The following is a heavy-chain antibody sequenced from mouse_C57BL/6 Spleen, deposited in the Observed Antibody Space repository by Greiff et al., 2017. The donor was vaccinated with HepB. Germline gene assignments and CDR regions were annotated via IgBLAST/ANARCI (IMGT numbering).Heavy chain of an antibody. J-gene: IGHJ1*03. Sequence: VQLQQPGAELVMPGASVKLSCKASGYTFTSYWMHWVKQRPGQGLEWIGGIDPSDSYTNYNQKFKGKSTLTVDKSSSTAYMQLSSLTSEDSAVYYGARWGSYYSNRYWYFDGWGTGTTVT. CDR3: ARWGSYYSNRYWYFDG. V-gene: IGHV1-69*01. CDR1: GYTFTSYW. D-gene: IGHD2-5*01. CDR2: IDPSDSYT.